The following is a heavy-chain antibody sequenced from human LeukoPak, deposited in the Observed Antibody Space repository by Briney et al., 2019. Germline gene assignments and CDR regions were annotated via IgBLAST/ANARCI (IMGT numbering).Heavy chain of an antibody. D-gene: IGHD3-10*01. V-gene: IGHV4-59*13. CDR1: GGSISSYY. Sequence: SETLSLTCTVSGGSISSYYWSWIRQPPGKGLEWIGYIYYSGSTNYNPSLKSRVTISVDTSKNQFSLKLSSVTAADTAVYYCAGLGSGSYYIPLYYGMDVWGQGTTVTVSS. CDR3: AGLGSGSYYIPLYYGMDV. CDR2: IYYSGST. J-gene: IGHJ6*02.